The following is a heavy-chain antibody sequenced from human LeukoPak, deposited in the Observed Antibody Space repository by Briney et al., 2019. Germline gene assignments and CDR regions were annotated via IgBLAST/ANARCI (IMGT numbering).Heavy chain of an antibody. V-gene: IGHV3-74*01. Sequence: GGSLRLSCAASGFTFRSYWMHWVRQAPGKGLVWVSRINPDGSGTNYADSVKGRFTISRDNAKNTLYLQMNSLRPEDTAVYYCAREGGSVWYPICCDPWGQGTLVSVSS. CDR2: INPDGSGT. CDR1: GFTFRSYW. CDR3: AREGGSVWYPICCDP. J-gene: IGHJ5*02. D-gene: IGHD6-19*01.